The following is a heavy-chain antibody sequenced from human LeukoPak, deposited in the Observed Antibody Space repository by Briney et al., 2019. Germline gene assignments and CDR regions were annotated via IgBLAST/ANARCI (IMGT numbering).Heavy chain of an antibody. CDR1: GFTFSSYA. Sequence: GSLRLSCAASGFTFSSYAMHWVRQAPGKGLEWVAVISYHGSNKYYADSVKGRFTISRDNSKNTLYLQMNSLRAEDTAVYYCAREGIAARPRSKYFDLWGRGTLVTVSS. CDR2: ISYHGSNK. J-gene: IGHJ2*01. D-gene: IGHD6-6*01. CDR3: AREGIAARPRSKYFDL. V-gene: IGHV3-30-3*01.